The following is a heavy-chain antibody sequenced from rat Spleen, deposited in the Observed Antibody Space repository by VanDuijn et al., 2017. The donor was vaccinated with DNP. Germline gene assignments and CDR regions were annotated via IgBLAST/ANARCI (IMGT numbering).Heavy chain of an antibody. CDR3: ARHGGYSEGWFAY. J-gene: IGHJ3*01. D-gene: IGHD1-11*01. CDR1: GFTFNNYW. Sequence: EVQLVESGGDLVQSGRSLKLSCVVSGFTFNNYWMAWVRQVPGKGLEWVATISYDGSSTYYRDSVKGRFTISRDNAKSTLYLQRDSLRSEDTATYYCARHGGYSEGWFAYWGQGTLVTVSS. CDR2: ISYDGSST. V-gene: IGHV5-29*01.